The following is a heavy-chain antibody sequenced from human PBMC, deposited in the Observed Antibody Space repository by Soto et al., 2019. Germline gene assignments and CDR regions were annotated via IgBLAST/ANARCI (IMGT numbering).Heavy chain of an antibody. CDR3: ARQFSVYGDYGRYFDF. J-gene: IGHJ4*02. V-gene: IGHV4-28*01. CDR2: IYYSGTT. CDR1: GYSISSSNW. Sequence: PSETLSLTCTVSGYSISSSNWWGWIRQPPGKGLEWIGYIYYSGTTYYNPSLKSRVTMSVDTSKNQFSLKLSSVTAADTAVYYCARQFSVYGDYGRYFDFWGQGTLVTVSS. D-gene: IGHD4-17*01.